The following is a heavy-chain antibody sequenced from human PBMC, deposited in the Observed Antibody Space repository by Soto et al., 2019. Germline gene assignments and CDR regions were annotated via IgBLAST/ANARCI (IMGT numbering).Heavy chain of an antibody. CDR3: AKVIEYYDYIWGSPKEYYFDY. D-gene: IGHD3-16*01. Sequence: EVQLLESGGGLVQPGGFLRLSCAASGFTFSSYAMSWVRQAPGKGLEWVSAISGSGGSTYYADSVKGRFTISRDNSKNTLYLQMNSLRAEDTAVYYCAKVIEYYDYIWGSPKEYYFDYWGQGTLVTVSS. V-gene: IGHV3-23*01. CDR2: ISGSGGST. J-gene: IGHJ4*02. CDR1: GFTFSSYA.